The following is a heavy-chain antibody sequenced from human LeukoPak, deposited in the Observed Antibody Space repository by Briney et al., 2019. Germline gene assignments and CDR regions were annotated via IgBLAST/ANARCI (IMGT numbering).Heavy chain of an antibody. D-gene: IGHD6-19*01. V-gene: IGHV3-21*01. CDR1: GFTFSSNS. J-gene: IGHJ5*02. Sequence: GGSLRLSCAASGFTFSSNSMNWVRQAPGKGLEWGSSISSSSSYIYYADSVKGRFTISRDNAKNSLYLQMNSLRAEDTAVYYCARQYSSGWYEGLDWFDPWGQGTLVTVSS. CDR3: ARQYSSGWYEGLDWFDP. CDR2: ISSSSSYI.